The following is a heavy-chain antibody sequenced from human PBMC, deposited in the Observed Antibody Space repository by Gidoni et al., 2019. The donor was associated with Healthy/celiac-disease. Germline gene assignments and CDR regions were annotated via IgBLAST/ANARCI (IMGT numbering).Heavy chain of an antibody. Sequence: QVPLQQCGAGLLKPSETLSLTCAVYGGSFSGYYWSWIRQPPGKGLEWIGEINHSGSTNYNPSLKSRVTISVDTSKNQFSLKLSSVTAADTAVYYCARTTVPNNAFDIWGQGTMVTVSS. CDR1: GGSFSGYY. CDR3: ARTTVPNNAFDI. J-gene: IGHJ3*02. CDR2: INHSGST. D-gene: IGHD4-17*01. V-gene: IGHV4-34*01.